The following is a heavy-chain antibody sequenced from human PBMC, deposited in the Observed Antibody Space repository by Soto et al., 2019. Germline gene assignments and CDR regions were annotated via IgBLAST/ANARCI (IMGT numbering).Heavy chain of an antibody. CDR1: GGSISRSSYF. CDR3: ARHDYGGFGL. V-gene: IGHV4-39*01. CDR2: IYYSGST. Sequence: QLQLQESGPGLVKPSETLSLTCTVSGGSISRSSYFWGWIRQPPGKGLEWIGSIYYSGSTYYNPSLKRRVSISVDTSKNQFSLKLSSVTAAVTAVYYCARHDYGGFGLWGQGTLVTVSS. D-gene: IGHD4-17*01. J-gene: IGHJ4*02.